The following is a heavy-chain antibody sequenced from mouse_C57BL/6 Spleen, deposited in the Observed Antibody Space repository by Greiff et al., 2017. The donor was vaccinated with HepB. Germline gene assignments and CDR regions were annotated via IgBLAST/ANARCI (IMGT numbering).Heavy chain of an antibody. J-gene: IGHJ3*01. CDR1: GYSITSGYY. CDR3: ASERIDGSSSFAY. D-gene: IGHD1-1*01. V-gene: IGHV3-6*01. Sequence: EVQRVESGPGLVKPSQSLSLTCSVTGYSITSGYYWNWIRQFPGNKLEWMGYISYDGSNNYNPSLKNRISITRDTSKNQFFLKLNSVTTEDTATYYCASERIDGSSSFAYWGQGTLVTVSA. CDR2: ISYDGSN.